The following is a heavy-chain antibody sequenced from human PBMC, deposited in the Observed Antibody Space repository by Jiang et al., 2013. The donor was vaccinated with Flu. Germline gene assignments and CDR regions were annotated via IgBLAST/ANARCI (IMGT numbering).Heavy chain of an antibody. CDR1: GYSFTSYW. D-gene: IGHD2-2*02. Sequence: GAEVKKPGESLKISCKGSGYSFTSYWIGWVRQMPGKGLEWMGIIYPGDSDTRYSPSFQGQVTISADKSISTAYLQWSSLKASDTAMYYCARLPYCSSTSCYKAGIDPWGQGTLVTVSS. CDR3: ARLPYCSSTSCYKAGIDP. V-gene: IGHV5-51*01. J-gene: IGHJ5*02. CDR2: IYPGDSDT.